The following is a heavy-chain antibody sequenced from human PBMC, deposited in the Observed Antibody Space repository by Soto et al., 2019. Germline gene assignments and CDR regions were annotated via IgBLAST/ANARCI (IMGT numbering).Heavy chain of an antibody. CDR2: MNPNSGNT. J-gene: IGHJ6*02. V-gene: IGHV1-8*01. CDR1: GYTFTSYD. Sequence: ASVKVSFKASGYTFTSYDINWVRQATGQGLEWMGWMNPNSGNTDYAQKFQGRVTMTRNTSISTAYMELSRLRSDDTAVYYCARVGYYGSGSYRENYYYYGMDVWGQGTTVTVSS. CDR3: ARVGYYGSGSYRENYYYYGMDV. D-gene: IGHD3-10*01.